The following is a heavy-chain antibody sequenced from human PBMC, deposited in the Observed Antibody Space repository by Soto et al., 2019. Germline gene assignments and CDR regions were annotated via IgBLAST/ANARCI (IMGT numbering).Heavy chain of an antibody. CDR1: GFTFGRHG. Sequence: QVQLVESGGGVVQPGRSLRLSCAASGFTFGRHGMHWVRQAPGKGLEWVGVIIIDGSEQHYGDSVRGRFTISRDNSKNTLFLQMNSLRAEDTAVYYCARDDDYGDNGLDYWGQGTLVTVSS. CDR3: ARDDDYGDNGLDY. D-gene: IGHD4-17*01. CDR2: IIIDGSEQ. J-gene: IGHJ4*02. V-gene: IGHV3-33*05.